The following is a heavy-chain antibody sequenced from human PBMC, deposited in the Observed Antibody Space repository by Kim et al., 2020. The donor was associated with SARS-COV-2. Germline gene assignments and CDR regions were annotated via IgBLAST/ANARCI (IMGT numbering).Heavy chain of an antibody. CDR3: ARDSSSWGDAFDI. Sequence: YAQGFTVRFVFSLDTSVSTAYLQISSLKAEDTAVYYCARDSSSWGDAFDIWGQGTMVTVSS. D-gene: IGHD6-13*01. V-gene: IGHV7-4-1*02. J-gene: IGHJ3*02.